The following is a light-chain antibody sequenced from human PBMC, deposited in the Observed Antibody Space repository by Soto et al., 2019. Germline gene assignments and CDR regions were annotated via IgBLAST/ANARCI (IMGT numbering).Light chain of an antibody. CDR2: AAS. CDR1: QSVSNN. Sequence: DIQMTQSPSSLSASVGDSVTIACQSSQSVSNNLNWYQHKRGKAPKLLIYAASSLQIGVPSRFSGSGSGTDFTLTINSLQPDDFATYYCQQSYSTPRTFGQGTNVEIK. J-gene: IGKJ1*01. CDR3: QQSYSTPRT. V-gene: IGKV1-39*01.